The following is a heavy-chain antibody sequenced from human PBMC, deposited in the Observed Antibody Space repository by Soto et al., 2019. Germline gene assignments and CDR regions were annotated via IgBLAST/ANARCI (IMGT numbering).Heavy chain of an antibody. CDR1: GYSFTSYW. Sequence: GESLKISCKGSGYSFTSYWIGWVRQMPGKGLEWMGIIYPGDSDTRYSPSFQGQVTISADKSISTAYLQWSSLKASDTAMYYCARSTYYDFWSGYQRIFDYWGQGTLVTVSS. J-gene: IGHJ4*02. CDR2: IYPGDSDT. CDR3: ARSTYYDFWSGYQRIFDY. D-gene: IGHD3-3*01. V-gene: IGHV5-51*01.